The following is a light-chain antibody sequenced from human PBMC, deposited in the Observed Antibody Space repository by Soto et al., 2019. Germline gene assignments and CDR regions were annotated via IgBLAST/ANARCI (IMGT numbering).Light chain of an antibody. Sequence: DIQLTQSPSFLSASVGDRITITFRASQSISNHLNWYQQKPGKGPNLLIYAASSLQRGVPSRFSGSGSGRDFVLTISSLQPEDSATYYCQQSYGTPWTFGQGTKVDIK. CDR2: AAS. J-gene: IGKJ1*01. CDR3: QQSYGTPWT. CDR1: QSISNH. V-gene: IGKV1-39*01.